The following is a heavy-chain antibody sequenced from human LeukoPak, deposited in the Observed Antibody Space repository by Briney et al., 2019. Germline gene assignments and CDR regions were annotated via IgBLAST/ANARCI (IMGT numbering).Heavy chain of an antibody. D-gene: IGHD6-19*01. CDR2: IWYDGSNK. Sequence: GGSLRLSCAASGFTFSNYAMHWVRQAPGKGLEWVAVIWYDGSNKYYADSVKGRFTISRDNSKNTLYLQMNSLRAEDTAVYYCARDITAVAGFDYWGQGTLVTVSS. V-gene: IGHV3-33*01. J-gene: IGHJ4*02. CDR1: GFTFSNYA. CDR3: ARDITAVAGFDY.